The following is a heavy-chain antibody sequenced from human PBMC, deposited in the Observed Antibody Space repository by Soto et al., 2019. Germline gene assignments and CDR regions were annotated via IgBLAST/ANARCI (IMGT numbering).Heavy chain of an antibody. CDR1: GGTFSSYA. CDR2: IIPIFGTA. Sequence: SVKVSCKASGGTFSSYAISWVRQAPGQGLEWMGGIIPIFGTANYAQKFQGRVTITADESTSTAYMELSSLRSEDTAVYYCARGAITIFGVPAPFYYYYGMDVWGRG. CDR3: ARGAITIFGVPAPFYYYYGMDV. V-gene: IGHV1-69*13. D-gene: IGHD3-3*01. J-gene: IGHJ6*02.